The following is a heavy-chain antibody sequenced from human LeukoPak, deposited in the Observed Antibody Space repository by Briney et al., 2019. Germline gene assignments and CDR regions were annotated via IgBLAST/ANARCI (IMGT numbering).Heavy chain of an antibody. J-gene: IGHJ4*02. CDR3: AKNPGGYDYRFDY. D-gene: IGHD5-12*01. CDR2: ISSTGGTT. Sequence: PGGSLRLSCAASGFTFSSYGMSWVRQAPGKGLEWVSAISSTGGTTYYADSVKGRFTISRDNSKNTLYLQMNSLRAEDTAVYYCAKNPGGYDYRFDYWGQGTLVTVSS. CDR1: GFTFSSYG. V-gene: IGHV3-23*01.